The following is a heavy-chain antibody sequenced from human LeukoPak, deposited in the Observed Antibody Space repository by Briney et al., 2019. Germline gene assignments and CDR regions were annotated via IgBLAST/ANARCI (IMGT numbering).Heavy chain of an antibody. CDR3: AKRPDCSTTNCFRFEY. V-gene: IGHV3-23*01. J-gene: IGHJ4*02. CDR1: GFTFSTCA. Sequence: GGSLRLSCAASGFTFSTCAMSWVRKAPGQGLEWVSSISGDGGSTYYAESVKGRFTISRDNSKNTLYLQMNSLRAEDTAVYYCAKRPDCSTTNCFRFEYWGQGTLVTVSS. D-gene: IGHD2-2*01. CDR2: ISGDGGST.